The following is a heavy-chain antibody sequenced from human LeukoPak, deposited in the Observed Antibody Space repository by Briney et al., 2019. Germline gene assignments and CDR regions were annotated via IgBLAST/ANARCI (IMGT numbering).Heavy chain of an antibody. J-gene: IGHJ5*02. D-gene: IGHD6-13*01. CDR2: ISSSSSYI. V-gene: IGHV3-21*01. CDR3: ASVTIAAAGTWFDP. CDR1: GFTFSSYS. Sequence: GGSLRLSCAASGFTFSSYSMNWVRQAPGKGLEWVSSISSSSSYIYYADSVKGRFTISRDNAKNSLYLQMNSLRAEDTAVYYCASVTIAAAGTWFDPWGQGTLVTVSS.